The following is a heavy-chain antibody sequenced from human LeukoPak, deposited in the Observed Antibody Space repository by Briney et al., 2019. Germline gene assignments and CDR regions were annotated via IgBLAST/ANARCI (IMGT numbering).Heavy chain of an antibody. Sequence: ASVKVSCKASGYTFTSYGIGWVRQAPGQGLEWMGWISPYNGNTKCAQKFQGRVIMTTDTSTTTVYMELRSLTSDDTAVYYCAGQGGYAWSWFDPWGQGTLVTVSS. V-gene: IGHV1-18*01. CDR3: AGQGGYAWSWFDP. CDR2: ISPYNGNT. J-gene: IGHJ5*02. CDR1: GYTFTSYG. D-gene: IGHD3-3*01.